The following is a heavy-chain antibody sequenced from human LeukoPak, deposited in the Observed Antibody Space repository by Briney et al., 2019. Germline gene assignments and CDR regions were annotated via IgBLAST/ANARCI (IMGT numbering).Heavy chain of an antibody. CDR1: GYTFTSYY. J-gene: IGHJ6*02. CDR3: ARDQRRITTTWYGMDV. Sequence: ASVKVSGKASGYTFTSYYMHWVRQAPGQGLEWMGIINPSGGSTSYAQKFQGRVTMTRDTSTSTVYMELSSLRSEDTAVYYCARDQRRITTTWYGMDVWGQGTTVTVSS. CDR2: INPSGGST. V-gene: IGHV1-46*01. D-gene: IGHD3-16*01.